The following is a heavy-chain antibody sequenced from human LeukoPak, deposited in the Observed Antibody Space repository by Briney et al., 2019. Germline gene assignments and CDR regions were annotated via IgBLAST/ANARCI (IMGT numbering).Heavy chain of an antibody. D-gene: IGHD4-17*01. Sequence: SCKASGYTFTSYFMHWVRQAPGKGLEWVAVISYDGSNKYYTDSVKGRFTISRDNSKNTLYLQMNSLRAEDTALYYCARETGGTVGSTDFDYWGQGTLVTVSS. J-gene: IGHJ4*02. CDR3: ARETGGTVGSTDFDY. CDR1: GYTFTSYF. V-gene: IGHV3-30-3*01. CDR2: ISYDGSNK.